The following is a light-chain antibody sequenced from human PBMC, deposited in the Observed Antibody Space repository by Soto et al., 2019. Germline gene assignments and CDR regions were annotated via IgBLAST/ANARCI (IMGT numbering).Light chain of an antibody. CDR2: GVS. Sequence: QSALTQPASVSGSPGQSITISCTGTSSDVGGYNYVSWYQQYPGKAPKLMIFGVSDRPSGVSNRFSGSKSGNTASLTISGFQAEYYADYYCSSQKSSSSVVVFGGGTKLAVL. CDR1: SSDVGGYNY. CDR3: SSQKSSSSVVV. V-gene: IGLV2-14*01. J-gene: IGLJ2*01.